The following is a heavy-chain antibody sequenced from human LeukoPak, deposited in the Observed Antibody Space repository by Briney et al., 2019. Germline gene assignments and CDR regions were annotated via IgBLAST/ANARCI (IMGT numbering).Heavy chain of an antibody. J-gene: IGHJ4*02. Sequence: PGRSLRPSCAASGFTFSSYGMHWVRQAPGKGLEWVAVIWYDGSNKYYADSVKGRFTISRDNSKNTLYLQMNSLRAEDTAVYYCARGHYGSGSYCDYWGQGTLVTVSS. CDR2: IWYDGSNK. V-gene: IGHV3-33*01. CDR3: ARGHYGSGSYCDY. D-gene: IGHD3-10*01. CDR1: GFTFSSYG.